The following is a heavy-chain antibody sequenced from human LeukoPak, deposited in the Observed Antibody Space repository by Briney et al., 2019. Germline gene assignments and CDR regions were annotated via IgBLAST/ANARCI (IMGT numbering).Heavy chain of an antibody. V-gene: IGHV4-34*01. D-gene: IGHD3-10*01. CDR2: INHSGST. CDR1: GGSYSGYY. Sequence: SETLSLTCGVYGGSYSGYYWSWIRQPPGKGLEWIGEINHSGSTNYNPSLKSRVTISVDTSKNQFSLKLSSVTAADTAVYYWARGSGITMVRGVIIIWFDPWGQGTLVTVSS. J-gene: IGHJ5*02. CDR3: ARGSGITMVRGVIIIWFDP.